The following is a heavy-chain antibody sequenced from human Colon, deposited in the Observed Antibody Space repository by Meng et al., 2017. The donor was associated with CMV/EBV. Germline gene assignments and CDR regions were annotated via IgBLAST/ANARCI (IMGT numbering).Heavy chain of an antibody. J-gene: IGHJ5*02. V-gene: IGHV4-34*01. CDR3: ARGYWWGSP. CDR1: GGSLSGYY. Sequence: GSLRLSCAGYGGSLSGYYWSWIRQPPGKGLEWIGEINHSGSTNYNPSLKSRVTISVDTSKNQFSLKLSSVTAADTAVYYCARGYWWGSPWGQGTLVTVSS. CDR2: INHSGST. D-gene: IGHD2-8*02.